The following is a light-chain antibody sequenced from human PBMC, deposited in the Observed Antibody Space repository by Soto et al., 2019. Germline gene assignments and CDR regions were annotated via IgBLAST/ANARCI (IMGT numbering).Light chain of an antibody. Sequence: QSVLSQPASVSGAPGQSITISCTGTSSDGGGCRYVSWVQQHTGKALRVVIYEVSTRPSGVSNRFSGSKSGNTASLTISGLQAEYEADYHCSSYRSGDIPYGFGTGTKVPVL. CDR3: SSYRSGDIPYG. V-gene: IGLV2-14*01. CDR1: SSDGGGCRY. J-gene: IGLJ1*01. CDR2: EVS.